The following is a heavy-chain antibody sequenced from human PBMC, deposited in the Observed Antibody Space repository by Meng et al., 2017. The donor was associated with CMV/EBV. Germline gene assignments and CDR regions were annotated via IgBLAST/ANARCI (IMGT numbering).Heavy chain of an antibody. J-gene: IGHJ6*02. Sequence: GESLKISCAASGFTFSSYEMNWVRQAPGKGLERVSSISSSSYIYYADSVKGRFTISRDNAKNSLYLQMNSLRAEDTAVYYCARDKVLRFLEVSYYYYGMDVWGQGTTVTVSS. D-gene: IGHD3-3*01. CDR2: ISSSSYI. V-gene: IGHV3-21*01. CDR1: GFTFSSYE. CDR3: ARDKVLRFLEVSYYYYGMDV.